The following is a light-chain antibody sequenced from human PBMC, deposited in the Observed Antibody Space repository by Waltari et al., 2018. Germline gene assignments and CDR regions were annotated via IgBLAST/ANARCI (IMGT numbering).Light chain of an antibody. Sequence: QSMLTQPPSASGTPGQRVTISCSGSTSNIGSNFVCWYQQFPGTAPKLLIYRDIPRPSGVPYRFSASKSGAAASLAISGLRSEDVADYSCAVGDESPVFGGGTKLTVL. CDR3: AVGDESPV. J-gene: IGLJ2*01. CDR2: RDI. CDR1: TSNIGSNF. V-gene: IGLV1-47*01.